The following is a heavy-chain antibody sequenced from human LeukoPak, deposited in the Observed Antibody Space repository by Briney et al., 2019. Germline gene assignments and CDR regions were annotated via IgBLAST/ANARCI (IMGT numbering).Heavy chain of an antibody. CDR3: VSFYETY. CDR2: INSDGSWT. J-gene: IGHJ4*02. D-gene: IGHD2-2*01. V-gene: IGHV3-74*01. Sequence: KGLVWVSHINSDGSWTSYTDSVKGRFTISKDNAKNTVYLQMNNLRAEDTAVYYCVSFYETYWGRGTLVTVSS.